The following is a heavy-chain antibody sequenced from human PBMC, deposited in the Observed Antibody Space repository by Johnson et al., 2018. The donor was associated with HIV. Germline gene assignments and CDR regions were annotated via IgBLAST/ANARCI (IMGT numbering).Heavy chain of an antibody. CDR3: ARGGTVSYGGAFDS. J-gene: IGHJ3*02. Sequence: VQLVESGGGVVQPGRSLRLSCAASGFTFSSMHWDRQAPGKGLEWVSVIYSGGSTYYADSVKGRFTISRDNSKNTLYLQMNSLRAEYTAVYYCARGGTVSYGGAFDSWGQGKMVTVSS. CDR1: GFTFSS. CDR2: IYSGGST. D-gene: IGHD3-16*01. V-gene: IGHV3-66*01.